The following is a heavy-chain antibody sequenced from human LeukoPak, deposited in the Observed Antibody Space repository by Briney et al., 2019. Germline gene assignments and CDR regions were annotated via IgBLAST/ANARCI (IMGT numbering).Heavy chain of an antibody. D-gene: IGHD1-26*01. CDR1: GDSINSGCYF. CDR2: IYYSGST. CDR3: ARSIVGAT. Sequence: SETLSLTCTVSGDSINSGCYFWSWIRQHPGKGLEWIGYIYYSGSTNYNPSLKSRVTISVDASKNQFSLKLSSVTAADTAVYYCARSIVGATWGQGTLVTVSS. V-gene: IGHV4-61*01. J-gene: IGHJ5*02.